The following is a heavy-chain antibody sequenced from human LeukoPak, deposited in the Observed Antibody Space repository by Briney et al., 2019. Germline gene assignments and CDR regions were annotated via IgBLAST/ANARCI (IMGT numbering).Heavy chain of an antibody. CDR3: AREEKPYDY. CDR1: GYTFTYYV. CDR2: INAYNGNT. J-gene: IGHJ4*02. V-gene: IGHV1-18*01. Sequence: GASVKVSCKTSGYTFTYYVISWVRQAPGQGLEWMGWINAYNGNTNDAQKFQGRVTMTTDTSTSTAYMELRSLRSDDTAVYCCAREEKPYDYWGQGTLVSVSS.